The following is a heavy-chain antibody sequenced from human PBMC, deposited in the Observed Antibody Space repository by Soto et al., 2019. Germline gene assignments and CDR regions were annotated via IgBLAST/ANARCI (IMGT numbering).Heavy chain of an antibody. CDR1: GFTFSSYA. D-gene: IGHD4-17*01. J-gene: IGHJ6*02. CDR2: ISGSGGST. Sequence: GGSLRLSCAASGFTFSSYAMSWVRQAPGKGLEWVSAISGSGGSTYYADSVKGRFTISRDNSKNTLYLQTNSLRAEDTAVYYCAKNQGGYGDYEGDYYYYYGMDVWGQGTTVTVSS. V-gene: IGHV3-23*01. CDR3: AKNQGGYGDYEGDYYYYYGMDV.